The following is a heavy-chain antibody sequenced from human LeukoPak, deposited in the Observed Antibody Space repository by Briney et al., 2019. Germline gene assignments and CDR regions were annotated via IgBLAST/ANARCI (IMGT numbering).Heavy chain of an antibody. V-gene: IGHV4-34*01. Sequence: SETLSLTCAVYGGSFSGYYWSWIRQPPGKGLEWIGEINHSGSTNYNPSLKSRVTISVDKSKNQFSLKLSSVTAADTAVYYCAREVYSSGLRDWGQGTLVTVSS. J-gene: IGHJ4*02. D-gene: IGHD3-22*01. CDR1: GGSFSGYY. CDR3: AREVYSSGLRD. CDR2: INHSGST.